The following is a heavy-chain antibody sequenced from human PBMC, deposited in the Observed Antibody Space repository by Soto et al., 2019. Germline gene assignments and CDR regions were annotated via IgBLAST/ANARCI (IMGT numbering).Heavy chain of an antibody. CDR3: ARNKVVPAFYYDYGMDV. CDR2: IIPIFGTA. V-gene: IGHV1-69*13. Sequence: GASVKFYCKASGGTFSSYAISWVRQAPGQGLEWVGGIIPIFGTANYAQKFQGRVTITADESTSTAYMELSSLRSEDTAVYYCARNKVVPAFYYDYGMDVWGQGTTVTVSS. D-gene: IGHD2-2*01. CDR1: GGTFSSYA. J-gene: IGHJ6*02.